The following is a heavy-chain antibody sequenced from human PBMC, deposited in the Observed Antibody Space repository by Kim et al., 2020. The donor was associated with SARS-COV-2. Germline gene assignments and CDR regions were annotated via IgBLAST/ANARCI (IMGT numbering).Heavy chain of an antibody. CDR3: AKGGHDETGTPAY. Sequence: GGSLRLSCAASGFTFSSYGMHWVRQAPGKGLEWVAVISYDGSNKYYADSVKGRFTISRDNSKNTLYLQMNSLRAEDTAVYYCAKGGHDETGTPAYWGHGT. J-gene: IGHJ4*01. CDR2: ISYDGSNK. CDR1: GFTFSSYG. V-gene: IGHV3-30*18. D-gene: IGHD1-1*01.